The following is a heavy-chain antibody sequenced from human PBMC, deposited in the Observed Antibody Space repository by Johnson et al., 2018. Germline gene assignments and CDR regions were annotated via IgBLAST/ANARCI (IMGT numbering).Heavy chain of an antibody. V-gene: IGHV3-33*01. D-gene: IGHD2-21*02. J-gene: IGHJ6*02. CDR3: ARYCGGDCGDTSAGGSYGLDV. Sequence: QVQLQESGGGVVQPGRSLRLSCAASGFTFSKYGMHWVRQAPGKGLEWVAVIWFDGSNKYHRDSVKGRFMISRDNSQSTLFLQMNSLRAEDTAVYYCARYCGGDCGDTSAGGSYGLDVWDLGTTVTVSS. CDR1: GFTFSKYG. CDR2: IWFDGSNK.